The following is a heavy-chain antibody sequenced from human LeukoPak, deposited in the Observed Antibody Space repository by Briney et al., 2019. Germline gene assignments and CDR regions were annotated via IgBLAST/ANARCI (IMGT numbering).Heavy chain of an antibody. Sequence: SETLSLTCTVSGGTISSSSYYWGWIRQPPGKGLEWIGSIYYSGSTYYNPSLKSRVTISVDTSKNQFSLKLSSVTAADTAVYYYARIVGSIAVAGTVFDYWGQGTLFTVSS. J-gene: IGHJ4*02. D-gene: IGHD6-19*01. CDR1: GGTISSSSYY. CDR2: IYYSGST. CDR3: ARIVGSIAVAGTVFDY. V-gene: IGHV4-39*07.